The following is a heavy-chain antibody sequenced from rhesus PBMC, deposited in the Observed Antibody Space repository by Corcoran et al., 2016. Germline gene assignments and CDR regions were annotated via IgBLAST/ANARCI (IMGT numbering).Heavy chain of an antibody. CDR2: IYWDDDK. CDR3: AREYGSGYYYFDY. D-gene: IGHD3-28*01. J-gene: IGHJ4*01. CDR1: GFPLSTSGMG. Sequence: QVTLKESGPALVKPTKTLTLTCTFSGFPLSTSGMGVGWLRQPPGKALEWLASIYWDDDKYYSTSLKSRLTISKDTSKNQVVLTMTNMDPVDTATYYCAREYGSGYYYFDYWGQGVLVTVSS. V-gene: IGHV2S1*01.